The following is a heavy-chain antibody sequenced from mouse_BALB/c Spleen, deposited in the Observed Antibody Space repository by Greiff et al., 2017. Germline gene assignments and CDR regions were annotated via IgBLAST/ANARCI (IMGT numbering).Heavy chain of an antibody. CDR2: INPSSGYT. CDR3: ARDYPAWFAY. Sequence: VQLQQSGAELAKPGASVKMSCKASGYTFTSYWMHWVKQRPGQGLEWIGYINPSSGYTNYNQKFKDKATLTADKSSSTAYMQLSSLTSEDSAVYYCARDYPAWFAYWGQGTLVTVSA. CDR1: GYTFTSYW. V-gene: IGHV1-7*01. D-gene: IGHD5-5*01. J-gene: IGHJ3*01.